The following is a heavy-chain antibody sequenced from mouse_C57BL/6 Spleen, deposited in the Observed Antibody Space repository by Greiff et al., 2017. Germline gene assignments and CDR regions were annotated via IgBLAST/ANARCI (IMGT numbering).Heavy chain of an antibody. J-gene: IGHJ2*01. V-gene: IGHV5-17*01. CDR1: GFTFSDYG. CDR3: ARGTLFFDY. D-gene: IGHD2-14*01. CDR2: ISSGSSTI. Sequence: DVMLVESGGGLVKPGGSLKLSCAASGFTFSDYGVHWVRQAPEKGLEWVAYISSGSSTIYYADTVKGRFTISRDNAKNTLFLQMTSLRSEDTAMYYCARGTLFFDYWGQGTTLTVSS.